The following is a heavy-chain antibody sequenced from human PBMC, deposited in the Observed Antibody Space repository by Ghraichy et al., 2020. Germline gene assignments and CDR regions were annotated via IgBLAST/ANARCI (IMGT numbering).Heavy chain of an antibody. J-gene: IGHJ4*02. Sequence: SVKVSCKASGGTFSSYAISWVRQAPGQGLEWMGGIIPIFGTANYAQKFQGRVTITADESTSTAYMELSSLRSEDTAVYYCARANVYYYDSSGLGYFDYWGQGTLVTVSS. CDR1: GGTFSSYA. V-gene: IGHV1-69*13. D-gene: IGHD3-22*01. CDR3: ARANVYYYDSSGLGYFDY. CDR2: IIPIFGTA.